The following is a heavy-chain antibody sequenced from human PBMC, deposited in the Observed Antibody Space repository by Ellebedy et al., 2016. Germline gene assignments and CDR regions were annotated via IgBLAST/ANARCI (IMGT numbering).Heavy chain of an antibody. CDR2: ISPGSDIT. V-gene: IGHV3-23*01. CDR1: GLNFNTFF. Sequence: GGSLRLXXTASGLNFNTFFMSWVRQAPGKGLEWVSTISPGSDITRLADSVKGRFTISRDNFKNSVYLRMNSLRVEDTAVYYCRQGHYFDQWGQGALVTVSS. J-gene: IGHJ4*02. CDR3: RQGHYFDQ.